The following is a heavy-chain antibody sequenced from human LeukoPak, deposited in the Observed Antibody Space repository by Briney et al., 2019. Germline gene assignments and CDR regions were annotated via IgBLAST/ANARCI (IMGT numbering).Heavy chain of an antibody. CDR3: ARGLDGSYSESYFDY. CDR2: IYYSGST. V-gene: IGHV4-59*01. D-gene: IGHD1-26*01. J-gene: IGHJ4*02. Sequence: SETLSLTCTVSGGSISSYYWSWIRQPPGKGLEGIGYIYYSGSTNYNPSLKSRVTISVDTSKNQFSLKLSSVTAADTAVYYCARGLDGSYSESYFDYWGQGTLVTVSS. CDR1: GGSISSYY.